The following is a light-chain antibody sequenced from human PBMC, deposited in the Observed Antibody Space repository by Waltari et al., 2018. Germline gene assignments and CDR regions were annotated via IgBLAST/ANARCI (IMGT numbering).Light chain of an antibody. CDR3: SSYTSSSTRD. V-gene: IGLV2-14*03. CDR2: DVS. J-gene: IGLJ1*01. Sequence: QSALTQPASVSGSPGQSIPISCTGTGSDVGGSNYVSWYQQHPGKAPKLIIYDVSNRPSGISNRFSGSKSGNTASLTISGLQAEDEADYYCSSYTSSSTRDFGTGTKVTVL. CDR1: GSDVGGSNY.